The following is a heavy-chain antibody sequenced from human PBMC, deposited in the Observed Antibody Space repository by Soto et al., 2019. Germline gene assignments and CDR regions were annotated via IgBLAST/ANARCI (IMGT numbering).Heavy chain of an antibody. Sequence: GGSLRLSCAASGFSLYNYAMDWVRQAPGQGLEWVSYISLSSANIHYADSVRGRFTVSRDNSKNTLYLHMNSLRAEDTAVYYCAKPVGAIYCFDCWGQGTPVTVSS. J-gene: IGHJ4*02. CDR2: ISLSSANI. V-gene: IGHV3-48*01. D-gene: IGHD1-26*01. CDR3: AKPVGAIYCFDC. CDR1: GFSLYNYA.